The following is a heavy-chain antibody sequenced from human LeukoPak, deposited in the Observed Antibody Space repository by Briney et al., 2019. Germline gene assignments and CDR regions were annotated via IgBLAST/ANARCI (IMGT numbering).Heavy chain of an antibody. V-gene: IGHV3-74*01. CDR1: GFTFSRYW. CDR3: ARVLSGSWDWFDP. J-gene: IGHJ5*02. Sequence: GGSLRLSCEASGFTFSRYWMHWVRQDPGKGLVWVSRINIDGSSTSHADSVRGRLTISRDNAKNMLYLQMNNLRAEDTAVYYCARVLSGSWDWFDPWGQGTLVTVSS. CDR2: INIDGSST. D-gene: IGHD3-22*01.